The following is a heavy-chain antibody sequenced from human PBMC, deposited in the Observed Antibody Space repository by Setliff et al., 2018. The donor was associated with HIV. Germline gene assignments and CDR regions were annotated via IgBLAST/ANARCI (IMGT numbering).Heavy chain of an antibody. CDR1: GFIFSNSI. J-gene: IGHJ5*01. D-gene: IGHD2-15*01. CDR3: SRWPFDS. Sequence: GGSLRLSCAGSGFIFSNSILTWVCQAPGKGLEWVSYIALGSTTIYYGDSVRGRFTISRDDARNMVFLQMNSLRAEDTAVYYCSRWPFDSWGQGTQVTVSS. CDR2: IALGSTTI. V-gene: IGHV3-48*01.